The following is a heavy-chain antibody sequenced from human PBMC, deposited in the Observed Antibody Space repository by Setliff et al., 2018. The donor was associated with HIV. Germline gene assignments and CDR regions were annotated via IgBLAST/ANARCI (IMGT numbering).Heavy chain of an antibody. CDR1: GGSIRTHY. Sequence: SETLSLTCSVSGGSIRTHYWSWIRKSPGKGLEYIGYFFSARRTTNYSPSFKSRVTISADKSKNQFSLRLNSVTAADTAVYYCARGVVDYERWSGSGDYYYMDDGGKGTTVTVSS. CDR2: FFSARRTT. D-gene: IGHD3-3*01. CDR3: ARGVVDYERWSGSGDYYYMDD. V-gene: IGHV4-4*08. J-gene: IGHJ6*03.